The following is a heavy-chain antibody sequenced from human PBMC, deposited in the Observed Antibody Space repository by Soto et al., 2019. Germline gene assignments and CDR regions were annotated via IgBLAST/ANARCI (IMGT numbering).Heavy chain of an antibody. D-gene: IGHD3-3*01. CDR2: IWNDGGNK. Sequence: QVQLVESGGGVVQPGRSLRLSCAASGFTFSSYAMHWVRQAPGKGLDWVAVIWNDGGNKYYADSVQGRFTISRDNSKNTLYLQMNSLRAKDTALYYCARAYDFWSGIDYWGQGILVNVSS. V-gene: IGHV3-33*01. CDR3: ARAYDFWSGIDY. J-gene: IGHJ4*02. CDR1: GFTFSSYA.